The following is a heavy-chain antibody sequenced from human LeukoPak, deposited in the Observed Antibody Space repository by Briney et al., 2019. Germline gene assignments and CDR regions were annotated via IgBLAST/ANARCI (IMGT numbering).Heavy chain of an antibody. CDR2: ISSSGSTI. Sequence: GRSLRLSCAASGFTFSSYEMNWVRQAPGKGLEWVSYISSSGSTIYYADSVKGRFTISRDNAKNSLYLQMNSLRAEDTAVYYCARSVDIIQPYDYWAREPWSPSPQ. CDR3: ARSVDIIQPYDY. CDR1: GFTFSSYE. J-gene: IGHJ4*02. D-gene: IGHD5-12*01. V-gene: IGHV3-48*03.